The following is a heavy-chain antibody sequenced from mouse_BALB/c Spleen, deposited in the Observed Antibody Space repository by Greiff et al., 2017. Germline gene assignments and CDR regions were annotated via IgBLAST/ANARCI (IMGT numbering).Heavy chain of an antibody. CDR2: ISYSGST. J-gene: IGHJ3*01. Sequence: EVQLQQSGPGLVKPSQSLSLTCTVTGYSITSDYAWNWIRQFPGNKLEWMGYISYSGSTSYNPSLKSRISITRDTSKNQFFLQLNSVTTEDTATYYCAAYGNFTFAYWGQGTLVTVSA. D-gene: IGHD2-10*02. V-gene: IGHV3-2*02. CDR3: AAYGNFTFAY. CDR1: GYSITSDYA.